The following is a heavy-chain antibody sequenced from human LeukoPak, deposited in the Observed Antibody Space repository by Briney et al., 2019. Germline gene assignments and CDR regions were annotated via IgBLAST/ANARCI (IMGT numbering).Heavy chain of an antibody. CDR2: IDTDTGNP. V-gene: IGHV7-4-1*02. CDR3: ARGTYGGNSGDTFDI. CDR1: RYTFTTYA. J-gene: IGHJ3*02. Sequence: ASVKVSCKASRYTFTTYAMNWVRQAPGQGLEWMGWIDTDTGNPTYAQGFTGRFVFSLDTSVSTAYLQISSLKAEDTAVYYCARGTYGGNSGDTFDIWGQGTMVTVSS. D-gene: IGHD4-23*01.